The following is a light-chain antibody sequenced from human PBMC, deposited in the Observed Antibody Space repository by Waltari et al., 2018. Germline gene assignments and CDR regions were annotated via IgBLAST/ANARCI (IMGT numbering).Light chain of an antibody. CDR2: DAS. J-gene: IGKJ1*01. Sequence: EIVLTQSPDTLSLSPGDRATLSCRAGQSVSRTLAWYQQKPGQAPRLLIYDASSRATGVPDRCSGSGSGTDFSITISRLEHEDVAVYYCQKYGTLPATFGQGTKVEIK. CDR3: QKYGTLPAT. V-gene: IGKV3-20*01. CDR1: QSVSRT.